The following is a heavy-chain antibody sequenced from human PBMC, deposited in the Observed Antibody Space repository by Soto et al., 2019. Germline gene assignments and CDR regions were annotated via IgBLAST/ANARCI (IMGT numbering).Heavy chain of an antibody. CDR3: AYSFLEGLSQNSYYYYGMDV. J-gene: IGHJ6*02. V-gene: IGHV1-69*01. Sequence: QVQLVQSGAEVKKPGSSVKVSCKASGGTFSSYAISWVRQAPGQGLEWMGGIIPIFGTANYAQKFQGRVTITADESTSTAYMALSSLRSEDTAVYYCAYSFLEGLSQNSYYYYGMDVWGQGTTVTVSS. CDR1: GGTFSSYA. CDR2: IIPIFGTA. D-gene: IGHD3-3*01.